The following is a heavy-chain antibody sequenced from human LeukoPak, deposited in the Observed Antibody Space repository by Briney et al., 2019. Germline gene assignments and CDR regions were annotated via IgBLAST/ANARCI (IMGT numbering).Heavy chain of an antibody. Sequence: PSETLSLTCSVSGGSITSHYWTWIRQPPGKRLEWIGYIYYTGSTNYNPSLKSRVTISVDTSKNQFSLKLSSVTAADTAVYYCARGVGYSSSGDYWGQGTLVTVSS. J-gene: IGHJ4*02. CDR2: IYYTGST. CDR3: ARGVGYSSSGDY. V-gene: IGHV4-59*11. D-gene: IGHD6-13*01. CDR1: GGSITSHY.